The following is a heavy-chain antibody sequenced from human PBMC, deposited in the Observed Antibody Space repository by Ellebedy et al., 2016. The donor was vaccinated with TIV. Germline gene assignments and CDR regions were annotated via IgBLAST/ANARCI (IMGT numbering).Heavy chain of an antibody. J-gene: IGHJ3*02. V-gene: IGHV4-59*01. D-gene: IGHD2-21*02. CDR1: GGSISDNY. Sequence: MPSETLSLTCLVSGGSISDNYWSWVRQPPGKGLEWIAYMHNTGSTNYNPSLKSRVTMSADTSKNQVSLKLSSVTAADTAIYYCARVKRNWSGDCFPFDMWGQGTMVSVSS. CDR3: ARVKRNWSGDCFPFDM. CDR2: MHNTGST.